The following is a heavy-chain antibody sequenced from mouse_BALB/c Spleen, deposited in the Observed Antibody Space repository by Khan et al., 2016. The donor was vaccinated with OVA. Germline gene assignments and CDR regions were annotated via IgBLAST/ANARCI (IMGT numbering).Heavy chain of an antibody. CDR3: TRRRLYGFFTY. CDR2: IDTSTGHT. D-gene: IGHD2-2*01. Sequence: QVQLKQSGAELAKPGDSVEMSCKASGYTFTTYWMHWVKQRPGQGLEWIGYIDTSTGHTTYNQKFKDKVSLTADTSSSTAYMQLSSLTSEDSAVYCCTRRRLYGFFTYWGQGTLVTVSA. V-gene: IGHV1-7*01. CDR1: GYTFTTYW. J-gene: IGHJ3*01.